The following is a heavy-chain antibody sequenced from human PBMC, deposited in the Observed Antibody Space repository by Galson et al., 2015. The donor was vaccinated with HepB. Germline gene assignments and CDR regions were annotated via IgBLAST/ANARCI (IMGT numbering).Heavy chain of an antibody. Sequence: SLRLSCAASEFSFSNYWMTWVRQAPGKGPEWVANINQGASEKYYVDSVEGRFTISRDNAENSLYLQMNSLRAEDTAVYYCTTEGRYRSSAGIFEYWGQGALVTVSS. CDR3: TTEGRYRSSAGIFEY. D-gene: IGHD3-16*02. J-gene: IGHJ4*02. CDR2: INQGASEK. V-gene: IGHV3-7*03. CDR1: EFSFSNYW.